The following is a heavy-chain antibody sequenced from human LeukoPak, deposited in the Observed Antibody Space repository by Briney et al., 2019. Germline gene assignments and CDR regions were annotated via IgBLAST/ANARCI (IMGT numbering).Heavy chain of an antibody. CDR2: TFYRSKWNN. CDR1: GDTVSSKSAA. D-gene: IGHD2-8*02. Sequence: SQTLSLTCAISGDTVSSKSAAWNWIRQSPLLGLEWLGRTFYRSKWNNDYAVSVKGRITIKPDTSKNQFSLQLNSVTPEDTAVYYCANLRTGTSDVFDIWGQGTMVTVSS. CDR3: ANLRTGTSDVFDI. V-gene: IGHV6-1*01. J-gene: IGHJ3*02.